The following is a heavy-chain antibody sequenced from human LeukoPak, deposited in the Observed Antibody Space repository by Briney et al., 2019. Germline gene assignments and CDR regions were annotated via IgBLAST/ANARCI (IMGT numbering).Heavy chain of an antibody. D-gene: IGHD3-22*01. Sequence: GGSLRLSCAASGFTFSSYSMNWVRQAPGKGLEWVSSISSSSSYIYYADSVKGRFTISRDNAKNSLYLQMNSLRAEDTAVYYCARDQTRPVVPVDYWGQGTLVTVSS. CDR1: GFTFSSYS. CDR2: ISSSSSYI. J-gene: IGHJ4*02. V-gene: IGHV3-21*01. CDR3: ARDQTRPVVPVDY.